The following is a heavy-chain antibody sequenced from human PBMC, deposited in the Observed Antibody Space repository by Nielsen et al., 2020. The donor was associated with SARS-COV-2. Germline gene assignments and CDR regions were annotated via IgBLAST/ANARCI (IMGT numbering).Heavy chain of an antibody. CDR1: GFSLCTSGMC. J-gene: IGHJ6*03. Sequence: SGPTLVKPTQTLTLTCTFSGFSLCTSGMCVSWIRQPPGKALEWLALIDWDDDKYYSTSLKTRLTISKDTSKNQVVLTMTNMDPVDTATYYCARISIVGALYYYYYMDVWGKGTTVTVSS. CDR3: ARISIVGALYYYYYMDV. CDR2: IDWDDDK. V-gene: IGHV2-70*01. D-gene: IGHD1-26*01.